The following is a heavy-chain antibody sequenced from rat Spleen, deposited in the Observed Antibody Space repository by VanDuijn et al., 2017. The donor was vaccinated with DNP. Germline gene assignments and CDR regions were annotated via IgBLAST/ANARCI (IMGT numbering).Heavy chain of an antibody. CDR3: VRELGAGAY. CDR2: FIYDGRRT. J-gene: IGHJ3*01. D-gene: IGHD5-1*01. CDR1: GITFSDYN. V-gene: IGHV5S10*01. Sequence: EVQLVESGGGLVQSGRSLKLSCAASGITFSDYNMAWVRQAPKKGLGWVSTFIYDGRRTYYRDPVKGRFTISRDNAKSTLYLQMDSLRSEDKATYYCVRELGAGAYWGQGTLVTVSS.